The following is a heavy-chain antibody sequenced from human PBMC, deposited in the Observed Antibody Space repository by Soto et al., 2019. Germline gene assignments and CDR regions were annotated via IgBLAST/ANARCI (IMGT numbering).Heavy chain of an antibody. CDR3: AHSLIGYYYDSSGSNWFDP. D-gene: IGHD3-22*01. J-gene: IGHJ5*02. CDR2: IYWDDDK. Sequence: TXSLTCAVSGGSISSGGYYWSWIRQPPGKALEWLALIYWDDDKRYSPSLKSRLTITKDTSKNQVVLTMTNMDPVDTATYYCAHSLIGYYYDSSGSNWFDPWGQGTLVTVSS. CDR1: GGSISSGGYY. V-gene: IGHV2-5*08.